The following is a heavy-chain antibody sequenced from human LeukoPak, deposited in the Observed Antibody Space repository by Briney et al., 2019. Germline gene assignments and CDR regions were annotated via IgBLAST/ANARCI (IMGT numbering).Heavy chain of an antibody. CDR3: AKDRSGSYYVGFDY. Sequence: GGSLRLSCAASGFTFDDYAMHWGRQAPGKGLEWVSGISGNSGSIGYADSVKGRFTISRDNAKNSLYLQMNSLRAEDTALYYCAKDRSGSYYVGFDYWGQGTLVTVSS. J-gene: IGHJ4*02. V-gene: IGHV3-9*01. D-gene: IGHD1-26*01. CDR2: ISGNSGSI. CDR1: GFTFDDYA.